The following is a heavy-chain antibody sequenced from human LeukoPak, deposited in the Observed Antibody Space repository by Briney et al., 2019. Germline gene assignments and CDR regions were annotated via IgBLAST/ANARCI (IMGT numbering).Heavy chain of an antibody. CDR2: ISAYNGNT. J-gene: IGHJ5*02. D-gene: IGHD5-24*01. Sequence: ASVKVSCKASGYTFTSYGISWVRQAPGQGLEWMGWISAYNGNTNYAQKLQGRVTMTTDTSTSTAYMELRSLRSDDTAVHYCARGSPLAAASRRRAMYNWFDPWGQGTLVTVSS. V-gene: IGHV1-18*01. CDR1: GYTFTSYG. CDR3: ARGSPLAAASRRRAMYNWFDP.